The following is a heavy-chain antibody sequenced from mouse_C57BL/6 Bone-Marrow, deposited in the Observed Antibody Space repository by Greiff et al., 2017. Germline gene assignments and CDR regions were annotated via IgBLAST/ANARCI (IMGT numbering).Heavy chain of an antibody. CDR3: TRVGYYDYYFDY. V-gene: IGHV5-9-1*02. J-gene: IGHJ2*01. Sequence: VQLKESGEGLVKPGGSLKLSCAASGFTFSSYAMSWVRQTPEKRLEWVAYISSGGDYIYYADTVKGRFTISRDNARNTLYLQMSSLKSEDTAMYYCTRVGYYDYYFDYWGQGTTLTVSS. CDR1: GFTFSSYA. D-gene: IGHD2-4*01. CDR2: ISSGGDYI.